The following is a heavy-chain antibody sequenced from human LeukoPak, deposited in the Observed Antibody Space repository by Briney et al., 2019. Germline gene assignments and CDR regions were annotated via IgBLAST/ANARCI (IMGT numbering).Heavy chain of an antibody. CDR1: SGSIRDYY. J-gene: IGHJ4*02. V-gene: IGHV4-59*01. D-gene: IGHD3-3*01. CDR3: ARSITIFGVVTYFDY. Sequence: SETLSLTCTVSSGSIRDYYWSWIRQPPGKGLEWIGYIYYTGSTTSNPSLKSRVTISVDTSKNQFSLKLSSVTAADTAVYYCARSITIFGVVTYFDYWGQGTLVTVSS. CDR2: IYYTGST.